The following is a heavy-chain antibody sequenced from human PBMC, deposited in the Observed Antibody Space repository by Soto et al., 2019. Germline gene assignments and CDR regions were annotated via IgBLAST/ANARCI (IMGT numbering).Heavy chain of an antibody. CDR3: ARDSRYSISPYYYYGMDV. Sequence: ASVKVSCKASGHTFTSYYMHWVRQAPGQGLEWMGIINPSGGSTSYAQKFQGRVTMTRDTSTSTVYMELSSLRSEDTAVYYCARDSRYSISPYYYYGMDVWGQGPTVTVS. V-gene: IGHV1-46*01. CDR2: INPSGGST. D-gene: IGHD6-6*01. J-gene: IGHJ6*02. CDR1: GHTFTSYY.